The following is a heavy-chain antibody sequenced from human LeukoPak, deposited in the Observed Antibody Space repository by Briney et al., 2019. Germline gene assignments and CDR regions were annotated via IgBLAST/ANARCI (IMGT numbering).Heavy chain of an antibody. Sequence: SETLSLTCTVSGGSISSYYWSWIRQPPGKGLEWIGYIYYSGSTNYNPSLKSRVTISVDTSKNQFSLKLSSVTAADTAVYYCASFESYDYVWGSYRRNNRPFDYWGQGTLVTVSS. V-gene: IGHV4-59*01. D-gene: IGHD3-16*02. CDR2: IYYSGST. CDR3: ASFESYDYVWGSYRRNNRPFDY. CDR1: GGSISSYY. J-gene: IGHJ4*02.